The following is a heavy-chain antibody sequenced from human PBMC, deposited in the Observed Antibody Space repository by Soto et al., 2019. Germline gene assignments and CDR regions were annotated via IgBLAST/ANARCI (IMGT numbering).Heavy chain of an antibody. Sequence: EVHLVGSGGGLVQPGGSLRLSCVGSGFTFSNYWMHWVRQVPGKGPVWVSRVNPAGTASSYADFVKGRFTVSRDNAKNTLYLEMNSLSADDTAVYYCATGGYSYGWGYWGQGTLVTVSS. CDR3: ATGGYSYGWGY. J-gene: IGHJ4*02. CDR1: GFTFSNYW. D-gene: IGHD5-18*01. V-gene: IGHV3-74*01. CDR2: VNPAGTAS.